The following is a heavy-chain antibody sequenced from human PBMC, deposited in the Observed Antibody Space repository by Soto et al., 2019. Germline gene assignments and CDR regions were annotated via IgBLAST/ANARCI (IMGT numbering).Heavy chain of an antibody. Sequence: PGGSLRLSCAASGFTFDHCAMHWVRQAPGKGLEWVSGISWNSGSIGYADSVKGRFTISRDNAKNSLYLQMNSLRAEDTALYYCAKDIGYDSSGYYYDYWGQGT. CDR1: GFTFDHCA. D-gene: IGHD3-22*01. CDR2: ISWNSGSI. CDR3: AKDIGYDSSGYYYDY. V-gene: IGHV3-9*01. J-gene: IGHJ4*02.